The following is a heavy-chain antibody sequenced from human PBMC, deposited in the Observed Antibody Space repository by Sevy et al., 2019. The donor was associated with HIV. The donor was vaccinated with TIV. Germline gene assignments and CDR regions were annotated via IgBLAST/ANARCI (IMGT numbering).Heavy chain of an antibody. J-gene: IGHJ5*02. D-gene: IGHD3-9*01. V-gene: IGHV3-23*01. CDR1: GFSFNLYA. Sequence: GGSLRLSCAASGFSFNLYAMTWVRQAPGKGLEWVSTISVSGGSTYYADSVKGQFTISRDNSKNTLYLQMNSLRAEDTAVYYWAKDHDNNWFDPWGQGTLVTVSS. CDR2: ISVSGGST. CDR3: AKDHDNNWFDP.